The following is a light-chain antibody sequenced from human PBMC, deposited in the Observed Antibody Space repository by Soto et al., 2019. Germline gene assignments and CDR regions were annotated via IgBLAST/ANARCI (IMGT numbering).Light chain of an antibody. CDR1: HSDVGGYNY. V-gene: IGLV2-14*01. Sequence: QSVLTQPASVSGSPGQSITISCTGTHSDVGGYNYVSWFQQHPGKAPKLLIFEVTSRPSGVSNRFSGSKSGNTASLTISGLQADDEADYYCSSYTASSTYVFGTGTKLTVL. CDR2: EVT. J-gene: IGLJ1*01. CDR3: SSYTASSTYV.